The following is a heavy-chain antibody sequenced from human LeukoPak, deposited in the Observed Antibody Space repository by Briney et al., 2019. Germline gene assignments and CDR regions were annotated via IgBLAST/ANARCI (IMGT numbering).Heavy chain of an antibody. Sequence: GGSLRLSCAASGFTFSSYAMSWVRQAPGKGLEWVSAISGSGGSTYYADSVKGRFTISRDNSKNTLYPQMNSLRAEDTAVYYCAKDRRPWDTMIVVVSDGGAFDIWGQGTMVTVSS. V-gene: IGHV3-23*01. D-gene: IGHD3-22*01. CDR3: AKDRRPWDTMIVVVSDGGAFDI. CDR1: GFTFSSYA. J-gene: IGHJ3*02. CDR2: ISGSGGST.